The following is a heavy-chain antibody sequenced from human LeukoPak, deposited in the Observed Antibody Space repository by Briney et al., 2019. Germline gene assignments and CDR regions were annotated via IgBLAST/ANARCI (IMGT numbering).Heavy chain of an antibody. V-gene: IGHV3-33*01. Sequence: GGSLRLSCAASGFTFSSYGMHWVRQAPGKGLEWVAVIWYDGSNKYYADSVKGRFTISRDNSKNTLYLQMNSLRAEDTAVYYCARVKGYGSGSPLDYWDQGTLVTVSS. D-gene: IGHD3-10*01. J-gene: IGHJ4*02. CDR3: ARVKGYGSGSPLDY. CDR1: GFTFSSYG. CDR2: IWYDGSNK.